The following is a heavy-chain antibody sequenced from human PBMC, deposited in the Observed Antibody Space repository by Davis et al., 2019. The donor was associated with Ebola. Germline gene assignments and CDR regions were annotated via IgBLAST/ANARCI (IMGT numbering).Heavy chain of an antibody. CDR3: ARGWLRSGFDY. Sequence: PSETLSLTCAISGDSVSSGGWNWIRQSPSRGLEWLGRTYYSSKWYTNYAVSVKSRITINPDTSKNQFSLQLSSVTPEDTAVYYCARGWLRSGFDYWGQGTLVIVSS. CDR2: TYYSSKWYT. J-gene: IGHJ4*02. D-gene: IGHD5-12*01. CDR1: GDSVSSGG. V-gene: IGHV6-1*01.